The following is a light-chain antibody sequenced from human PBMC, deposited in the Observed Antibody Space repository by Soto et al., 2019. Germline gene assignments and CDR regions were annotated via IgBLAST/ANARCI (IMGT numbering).Light chain of an antibody. CDR3: QQYDSYSRPT. Sequence: DIQMTQSPSTLSASVGDRVTITCRASQSVSDWLAWYQHKPGKTPKLLIYKASTLESGVPSRLSGFGSGTEFTLAISSLQPEDFATYYCQQYDSYSRPTFGGGTKVDIK. CDR1: QSVSDW. CDR2: KAS. V-gene: IGKV1-5*03. J-gene: IGKJ4*01.